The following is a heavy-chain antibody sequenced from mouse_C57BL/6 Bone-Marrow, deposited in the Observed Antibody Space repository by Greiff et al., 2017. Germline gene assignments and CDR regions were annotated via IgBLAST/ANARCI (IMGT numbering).Heavy chain of an antibody. CDR2: IYPRSGNT. Sequence: VQLQQSGAELARPGASVKLSCKASGYTFTSYGISWVKQRTGQGLEWIGEIYPRSGNTYYNEKFKGKATLTADKYSSTAYMELRSLTSEDSAVYFCARGSHYGSSAWFAYWGQGTLVTVSA. CDR1: GYTFTSYG. V-gene: IGHV1-81*01. CDR3: ARGSHYGSSAWFAY. D-gene: IGHD1-1*01. J-gene: IGHJ3*01.